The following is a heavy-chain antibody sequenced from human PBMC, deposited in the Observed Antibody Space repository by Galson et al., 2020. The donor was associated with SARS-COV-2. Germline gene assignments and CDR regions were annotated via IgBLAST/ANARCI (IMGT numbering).Heavy chain of an antibody. CDR2: ISAYNGNT. V-gene: IGHV1-18*01. Sequence: ASVKVSCKASGYTFTSYGISWVRQATGQGLEWMGWISAYNGNTNYAQKLQGRVTMTTDTSTSTAYMELMSLRSDDTAVYYCARHLLWFGELSGMDVWGKGTTVTISS. D-gene: IGHD3-10*01. CDR3: ARHLLWFGELSGMDV. J-gene: IGHJ6*04. CDR1: GYTFTSYG.